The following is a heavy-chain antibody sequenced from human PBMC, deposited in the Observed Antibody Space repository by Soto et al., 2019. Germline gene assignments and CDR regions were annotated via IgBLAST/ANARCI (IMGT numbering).Heavy chain of an antibody. V-gene: IGHV3-11*06. J-gene: IGHJ2*01. CDR3: ARDEPGRALSYWYFHV. CDR1: GFTFSDYY. CDR2: ISSSGSYT. Sequence: PVGSLRLSCGASGFTFSDYYMSWIRQAPGKGLEWLAYISSSGSYTNYYTDSVKGRFTISRDNAKNSLYLQMNSLRAEDTAVYYCARDEPGRALSYWYFHVWGRGTLVTVSS.